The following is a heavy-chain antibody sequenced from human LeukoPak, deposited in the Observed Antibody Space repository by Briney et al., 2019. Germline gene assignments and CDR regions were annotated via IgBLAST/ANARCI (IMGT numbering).Heavy chain of an antibody. Sequence: SETLSLTCTVSGGSISSYYWSWIRRPPGKGLEWIGYIYYSGSTNYNPSLKSRVTISVDTSKNQFSLKLSSVTAADTPVYYCARQSASSGYCSGGSCETYFDYWGQGTLVSVSS. D-gene: IGHD2-15*01. V-gene: IGHV4-59*08. CDR3: ARQSASSGYCSGGSCETYFDY. J-gene: IGHJ4*02. CDR1: GGSISSYY. CDR2: IYYSGST.